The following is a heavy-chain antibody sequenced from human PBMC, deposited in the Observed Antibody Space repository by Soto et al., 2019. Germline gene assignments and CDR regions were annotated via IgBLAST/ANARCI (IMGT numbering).Heavy chain of an antibody. CDR1: GYTFTSNA. D-gene: IGHD2-15*01. CDR2: INAGNGNT. V-gene: IGHV1-3*01. CDR3: VVVAALQGCFDP. Sequence: ASVKVSCKASGYTFTSNAMHWVRQAPGQRLEWMGWINAGNGNTKYSQKFQGRVTITRDTSASTAYMDLSSLRSLCERNDIVVVVAALQGCFDPWGQGTLVTVSS. J-gene: IGHJ5*02.